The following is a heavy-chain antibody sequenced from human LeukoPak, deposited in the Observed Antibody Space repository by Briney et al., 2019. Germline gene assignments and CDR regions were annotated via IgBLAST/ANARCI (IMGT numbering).Heavy chain of an antibody. CDR3: ARANFLYCSSSTCLFDY. Sequence: ASVKVYCKASGYTFTDYYMHWVRQAPGQGFEWMGWINPNDGDTNYAQKFQGRVTMTRDTSISTAHMEVSRLRSDDTAVYYCARANFLYCSSSTCLFDYWGQGTLVTVSS. D-gene: IGHD2-2*01. J-gene: IGHJ4*02. V-gene: IGHV1-2*02. CDR2: INPNDGDT. CDR1: GYTFTDYY.